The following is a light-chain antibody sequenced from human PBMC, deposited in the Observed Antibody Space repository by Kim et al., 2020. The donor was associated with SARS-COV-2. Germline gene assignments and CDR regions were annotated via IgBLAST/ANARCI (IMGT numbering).Light chain of an antibody. CDR3: QQYGGSPYT. CDR1: QSVSSSY. CDR2: STP. J-gene: IGKJ2*01. V-gene: IGKV3-20*01. Sequence: EIVLMQSPVTLSLSPGERATLSCRASQSVSSSYLAWYQQKPGLAPRLLIYSTPNRATGIPDRFRGSGSGTDFTLTITRLEPEDFAVYYCQQYGGSPYTFGQGTKLEI.